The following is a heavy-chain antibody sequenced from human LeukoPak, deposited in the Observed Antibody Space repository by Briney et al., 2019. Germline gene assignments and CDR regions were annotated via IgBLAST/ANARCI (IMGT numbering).Heavy chain of an antibody. V-gene: IGHV4-34*01. CDR3: ARKPLAAAGKIDY. J-gene: IGHJ4*02. CDR1: GGSFSGYY. Sequence: SETLSLTCAVYGGSFSGYYWSWIRQPPGKGLEWIGEINHNGSTNYNPSLKSRVTISVDTSKNQFSLKLSSVTAADTAVYHCARKPLAAAGKIDYWGQGTLVTVSS. CDR2: INHNGST. D-gene: IGHD6-13*01.